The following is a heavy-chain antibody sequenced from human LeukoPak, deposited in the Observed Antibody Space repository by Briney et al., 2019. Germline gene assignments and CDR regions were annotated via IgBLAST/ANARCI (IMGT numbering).Heavy chain of an antibody. V-gene: IGHV1-8*03. D-gene: IGHD6-19*01. CDR3: ARFGLGKHIEVAGIPFDI. J-gene: IGHJ3*02. Sequence: ASVKVSCKTSGYTFTGYYMYWVRQAPGQGLEWMGWMNPNSGNTDYAQKFQGRVTITRNTSISTAYMELRSLRSDDTAVYYCARFGLGKHIEVAGIPFDIWGQGTMVTVSS. CDR1: GYTFTGYY. CDR2: MNPNSGNT.